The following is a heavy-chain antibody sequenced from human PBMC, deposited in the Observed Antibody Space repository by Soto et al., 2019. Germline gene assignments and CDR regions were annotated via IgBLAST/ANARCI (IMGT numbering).Heavy chain of an antibody. D-gene: IGHD6-19*01. Sequence: QVQLVQSGAEVKEPGASVKVSCKTSGYTFMDYGLVWVRQAPGQGLEWMGWINPNNDYAIYAQEPQDRVTLTTETSTRTTYMELRSLRSDDTAVYYCARSGSGWSQDYWGLGTLVTVSS. V-gene: IGHV1-18*01. CDR3: ARSGSGWSQDY. CDR2: INPNNDYA. J-gene: IGHJ4*02. CDR1: GYTFMDYG.